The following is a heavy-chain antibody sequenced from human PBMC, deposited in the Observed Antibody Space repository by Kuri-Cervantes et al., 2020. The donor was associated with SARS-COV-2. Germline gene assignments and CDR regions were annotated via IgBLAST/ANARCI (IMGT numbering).Heavy chain of an antibody. CDR2: IYYSGST. V-gene: IGHV4-30-4*08. D-gene: IGHD7-27*01. CDR1: GYSISSGYY. CDR3: ARAFNWAMYYFDY. Sequence: SETLSLTCAVSGYSISSGYYWSWIRQPPGKGLEWIGYIYYSGSTYYNPSLKSRVTISVDTSKNQFSLKLSSVTAADTAVYYCARAFNWAMYYFDYWGQGTLVTVSS. J-gene: IGHJ4*02.